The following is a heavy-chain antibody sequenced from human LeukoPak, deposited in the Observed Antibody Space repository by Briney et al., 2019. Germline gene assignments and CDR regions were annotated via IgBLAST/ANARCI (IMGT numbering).Heavy chain of an antibody. CDR1: GFTFGRYS. D-gene: IGHD3-16*01. CDR2: ISSISHYI. V-gene: IGHV3-21*01. J-gene: IGHJ4*02. CDR3: ARDLSLGNPGGFDY. Sequence: GSLKPSLAASGFTFGRYSMNLVRQAPGKGLEWVSTISSISHYIYYADSVKGRFTISRDNAKNSMYLQMNSLRAEDTGVYYCARDLSLGNPGGFDYWGQGALVTVSS.